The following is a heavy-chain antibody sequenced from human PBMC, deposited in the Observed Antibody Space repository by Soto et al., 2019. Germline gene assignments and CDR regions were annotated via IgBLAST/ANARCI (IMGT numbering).Heavy chain of an antibody. D-gene: IGHD3-3*01. CDR1: GFSLSTSGVG. CDR2: IYWDDDK. J-gene: IGHJ5*02. V-gene: IGHV2-5*02. Sequence: SGPTLVNPTQTLTLTCTFSGFSLSTSGVGVGWIRQPPGKALEWLALIYWDDDKRYSPSLKSRLTITKDTSKNQVVLTMTNMDPVDTATYYCAHSIKDYDFWSGYYTSWFDTWGQGTLVTVSS. CDR3: AHSIKDYDFWSGYYTSWFDT.